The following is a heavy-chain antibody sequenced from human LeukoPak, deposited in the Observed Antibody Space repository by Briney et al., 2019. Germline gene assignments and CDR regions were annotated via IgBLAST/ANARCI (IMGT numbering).Heavy chain of an antibody. CDR2: ISSSGSYI. V-gene: IGHV3-21*01. J-gene: IGHJ4*02. CDR3: ARDLSSSTSCYTY. D-gene: IGHD2-2*02. CDR1: GFTFSSYS. Sequence: GGSLRLSCAASGFTFSSYSMNWVRQAPGKGLEWVSSISSSGSYIYYADSVKGRFTISRDNAKNSLYLQMDSLRVEDTAVHYCARDLSSSTSCYTYWGQGTLVTVSS.